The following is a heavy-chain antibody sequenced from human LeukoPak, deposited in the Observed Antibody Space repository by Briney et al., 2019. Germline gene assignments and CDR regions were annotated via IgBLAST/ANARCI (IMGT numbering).Heavy chain of an antibody. J-gene: IGHJ6*03. CDR3: ARDIVLRYFDWLPGDYYYYMDV. D-gene: IGHD3-9*01. V-gene: IGHV1-24*01. CDR2: FDPEAGET. Sequence: ASVKVSCKVSGYTLTELSMHWVRRAPGQGLEWMGGFDPEAGETICAQKFQGRVTMTEDTSTDTAYMELSSLRSEDTAVYYCARDIVLRYFDWLPGDYYYYMDVWGKGTTVTISS. CDR1: GYTLTELS.